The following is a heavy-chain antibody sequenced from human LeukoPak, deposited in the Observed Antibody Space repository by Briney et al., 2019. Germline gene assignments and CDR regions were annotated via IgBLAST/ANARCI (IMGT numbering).Heavy chain of an antibody. V-gene: IGHV3-23*01. J-gene: IGHJ5*02. CDR2: ISGSGGSA. CDR1: GFTFSSYA. D-gene: IGHD5-12*01. CDR3: AKDGVVATSDP. Sequence: PGGSLRLSCAASGFTFSSYAMSWVRQAPGKGLEWVSGISGSGGSAYYADSVKGRFTISRDNSKNTLYLQMNSLRVEDTAVYYCAKDGVVATSDPWGQGTLVTVSS.